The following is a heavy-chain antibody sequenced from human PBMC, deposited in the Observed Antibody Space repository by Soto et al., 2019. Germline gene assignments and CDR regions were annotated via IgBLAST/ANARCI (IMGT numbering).Heavy chain of an antibody. CDR1: GDSISGYY. D-gene: IGHD1-7*01. CDR2: IYHSGST. CDR3: AGYNWNYYFDP. Sequence: SETLSLTCTVSGDSISGYYWAWLRQPPGKGLEWIGHIYHSGSTIYNPSLKSRVTISIATSKNQFSLNLNSMTAADTAVYYCAGYNWNYYFDPWGQGTLVTVSS. J-gene: IGHJ5*02. V-gene: IGHV4-59*03.